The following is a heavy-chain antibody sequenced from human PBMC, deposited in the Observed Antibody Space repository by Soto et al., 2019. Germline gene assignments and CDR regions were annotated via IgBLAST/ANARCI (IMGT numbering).Heavy chain of an antibody. CDR3: AREHSYGSGSYYTPSYYYDGMDV. Sequence: QVQLVESGGGVVQPGRSLRLSCAASGFTFSSYAMHWVRQAPGKGLEWVAVISYDGSNKYYADSVKGRFTISRDNSKNTLYLQMNSVRAEDTAVYYCAREHSYGSGSYYTPSYYYDGMDVWGQGTTVTVSS. V-gene: IGHV3-30-3*01. CDR1: GFTFSSYA. CDR2: ISYDGSNK. D-gene: IGHD3-10*01. J-gene: IGHJ6*02.